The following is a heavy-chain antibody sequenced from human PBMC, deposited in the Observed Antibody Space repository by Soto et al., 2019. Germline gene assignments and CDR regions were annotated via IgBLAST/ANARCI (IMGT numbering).Heavy chain of an antibody. CDR1: GFTFSTYT. CDR3: AKDAVATYCGLSSCHAASFDF. D-gene: IGHD2-21*01. Sequence: EVELLESGGGLIQPGGSLRLSCAASGFTFSTYTMNWVRQAPGRGLEWISTISDAGRSTFYADSVKGRFIVSRDNSKNTLFFEMTRLRLDDTAVYYCAKDAVATYCGLSSCHAASFDFWGQGVLVADSS. V-gene: IGHV3-23*01. J-gene: IGHJ4*02. CDR2: ISDAGRST.